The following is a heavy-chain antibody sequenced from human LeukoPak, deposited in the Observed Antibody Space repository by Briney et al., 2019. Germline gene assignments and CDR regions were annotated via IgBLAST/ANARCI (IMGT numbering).Heavy chain of an antibody. CDR2: IKQDGSEK. CDR3: ARVELLWFGELLYQDY. Sequence: GGSLRLSCAASGFTFSSYWMSWVRQAPGKGLEWVANIKQDGSEKYYVDSVKGRFTIPRDNAKNSLYLQMNSLRAEDTAVYYCARVELLWFGELLYQDYWGQGTLVTVSS. D-gene: IGHD3-10*01. V-gene: IGHV3-7*01. J-gene: IGHJ4*02. CDR1: GFTFSSYW.